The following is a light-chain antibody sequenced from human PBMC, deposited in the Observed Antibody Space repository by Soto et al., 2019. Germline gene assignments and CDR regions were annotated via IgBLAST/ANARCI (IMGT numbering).Light chain of an antibody. Sequence: DIQRTQSPSTLSASVGDRVTITCRASQSISTWLAWYQQKPGKAPKLLIYDAPSLESGVPSRFSGSGSGTEFTLTISSLQPDDFATYYCQQYNSYWTFGQGTKVDIK. CDR1: QSISTW. CDR3: QQYNSYWT. V-gene: IGKV1-5*01. CDR2: DAP. J-gene: IGKJ1*01.